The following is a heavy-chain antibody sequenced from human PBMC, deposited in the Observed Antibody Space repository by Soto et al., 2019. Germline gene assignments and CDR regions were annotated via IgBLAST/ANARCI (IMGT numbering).Heavy chain of an antibody. CDR1: GFTFSSYA. CDR2: ISYDGSNK. CDR3: AREVDSDAFDI. V-gene: IGHV3-30-3*01. J-gene: IGHJ3*02. D-gene: IGHD3-3*01. Sequence: PGGSLRLSCAASGFTFSSYAMHWVRQAPGKGLEWVAVISYDGSNKYYADSVKGRFTISRDNSKNTLYLQMNSLRAEDTAVYYCAREVDSDAFDIWGQGTMVTVSS.